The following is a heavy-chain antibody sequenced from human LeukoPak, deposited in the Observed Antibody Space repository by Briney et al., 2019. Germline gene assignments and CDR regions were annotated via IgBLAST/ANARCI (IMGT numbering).Heavy chain of an antibody. CDR3: ARARGYSYGYSDY. CDR2: MNPNSGNT. V-gene: IGHV1-8*01. CDR1: GYIFTNYD. D-gene: IGHD5-18*01. J-gene: IGHJ4*02. Sequence: ASVKVSCKASGYIFTNYDINWVRQATGQGLEWMGWMNPNSGNTGFAQKFQGRVTMTRSTSKSTAYMELSSLTSEDTAVYYCARARGYSYGYSDYWGQGTLVTVSS.